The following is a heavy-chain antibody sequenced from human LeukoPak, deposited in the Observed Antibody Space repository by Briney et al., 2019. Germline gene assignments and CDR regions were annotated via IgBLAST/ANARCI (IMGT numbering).Heavy chain of an antibody. Sequence: PGGSLRLSCSASGFTFSSYAMHWVRQAPGKGLEWVAAIAYEDGRYEYYADSVKGRFTISRDNSKNTVYLQMNSLRAEDTAVYYCAKERPEEYYGSGSYFDYWGQGTLVTVSS. CDR3: AKERPEEYYGSGSYFDY. D-gene: IGHD3-10*01. V-gene: IGHV3-30-3*02. CDR1: GFTFSSYA. CDR2: IAYEDGRYE. J-gene: IGHJ4*02.